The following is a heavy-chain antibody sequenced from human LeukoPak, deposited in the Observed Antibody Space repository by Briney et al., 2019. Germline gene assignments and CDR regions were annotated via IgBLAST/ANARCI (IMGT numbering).Heavy chain of an antibody. D-gene: IGHD3-10*01. CDR1: GFSLSTSGVG. CDR3: AHSRGGGRYDAFDI. CDR2: IYWDDDK. J-gene: IGHJ3*02. V-gene: IGHV2-5*02. Sequence: SGPTLVKPTQTLTLTCTFSGFSLSTSGVGVGWIRQPPGKSLEWLALIYWDDDKRYSPSLKRSLNITKDTSKNQVVLTMTNMDPVDTATYYCAHSRGGGRYDAFDIWGQGTMVTVSS.